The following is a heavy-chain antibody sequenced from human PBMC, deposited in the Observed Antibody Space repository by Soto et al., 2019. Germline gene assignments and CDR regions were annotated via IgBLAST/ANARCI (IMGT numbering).Heavy chain of an antibody. CDR1: GFTFSYHA. Sequence: QVQLVESGGGVVQPGRSLRLSCAASGFTFSYHALNWVRQAPGKGLEWVAVISYDGDNKYIAEAVKGRLTISRDNPKNTVSLQMNSLRTEDTAMYFCARGTTTSAFSVMDVWGQGTTVTVPS. CDR2: ISYDGDNK. D-gene: IGHD1-1*01. CDR3: ARGTTTSAFSVMDV. V-gene: IGHV3-30-3*01. J-gene: IGHJ6*02.